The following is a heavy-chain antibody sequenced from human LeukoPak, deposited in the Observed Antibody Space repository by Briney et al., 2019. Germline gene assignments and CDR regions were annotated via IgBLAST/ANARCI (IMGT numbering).Heavy chain of an antibody. CDR3: ARHGGYSSPFYY. V-gene: IGHV4-61*05. D-gene: IGHD5-18*01. CDR2: IYYSGSTNSGST. CDR1: GGSISSSSYY. J-gene: IGHJ4*02. Sequence: SETLSLTCTVSGGSISSSSYYWGWIRQPPGKGLEWIGYIYYSGSTNSGSTNYNPSLKSRVTTSVDTSKSQFSLKLSSVTAADTAVYYCARHGGYSSPFYYWGQGALVTVSS.